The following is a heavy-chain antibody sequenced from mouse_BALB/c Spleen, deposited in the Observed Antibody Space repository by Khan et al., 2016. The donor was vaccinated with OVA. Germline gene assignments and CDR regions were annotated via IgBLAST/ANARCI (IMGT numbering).Heavy chain of an antibody. CDR1: GYTFTSYT. D-gene: IGHD2-14*01. J-gene: IGHJ3*01. CDR2: INPSNDYT. Sequence: QVQLQQSRAELARPGASVKMSCKASGYTFTSYTIHWVRQRPGQAPEWIGHINPSNDYTNYNQNFKDKATLIVDKSSTPAYMQLSSLTSEDSAVYYWGREGAYHRSDGWFAYWGQGTLVTVAA. V-gene: IGHV1-4*01. CDR3: GREGAYHRSDGWFAY.